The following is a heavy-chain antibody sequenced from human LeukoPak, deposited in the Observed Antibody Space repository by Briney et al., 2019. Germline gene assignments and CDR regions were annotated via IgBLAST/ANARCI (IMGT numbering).Heavy chain of an antibody. D-gene: IGHD3-9*01. CDR1: GFTFSSYW. CDR3: ARDGTDILTGYYFGMDV. Sequence: SXXXSCAASGFTFSSYWMSWVRQAPGKGLEWVANIKQDGSEKYYVDSVKGRFTISRDNAKNSLYLQMNSLRAEDTAVYYCARDGTDILTGYYFGMDVWGKGTTVTVSS. J-gene: IGHJ6*04. CDR2: IKQDGSEK. V-gene: IGHV3-7*03.